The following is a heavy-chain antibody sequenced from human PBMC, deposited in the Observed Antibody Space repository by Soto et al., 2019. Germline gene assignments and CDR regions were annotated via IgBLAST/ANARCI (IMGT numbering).Heavy chain of an antibody. D-gene: IGHD1-1*01. V-gene: IGHV3-23*01. CDR1: GFTFSSYA. J-gene: IGHJ6*02. Sequence: EVQLLESGGGLVQPGGSLRLSCAASGFTFSSYAMSWVRQAPGKGLEWVSAISGSGGSTYYADSVKGRSTNSRDNSKNPLYLQMNSLRAEDTAVYYCAKERGPVGTTTGGMDVWGQGTTVTVSS. CDR3: AKERGPVGTTTGGMDV. CDR2: ISGSGGST.